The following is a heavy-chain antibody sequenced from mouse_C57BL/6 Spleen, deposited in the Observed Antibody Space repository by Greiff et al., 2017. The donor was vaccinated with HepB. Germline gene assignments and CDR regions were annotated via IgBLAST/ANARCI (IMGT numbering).Heavy chain of an antibody. J-gene: IGHJ3*01. CDR1: GFTFSSYG. Sequence: EVQVVESGGDLVKPGGSLKLSCAASGFTFSSYGMSWVRQTPDKRLEWVATISSGGSYTYYPDSVKGRFTISRDNAKNTLYLQMSSLKSEDTAMYYCARPCDYDASFAYWGQGTLVTVSA. D-gene: IGHD2-4*01. CDR2: ISSGGSYT. V-gene: IGHV5-6*01. CDR3: ARPCDYDASFAY.